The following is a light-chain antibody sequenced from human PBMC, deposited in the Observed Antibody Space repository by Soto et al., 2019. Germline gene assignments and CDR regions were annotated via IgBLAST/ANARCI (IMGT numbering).Light chain of an antibody. CDR3: QQSYSTPRT. CDR2: GAS. Sequence: DIQMTQSPSTLSASVGDRVTIACRASQNISPWLAWYQQKPGKAPKLLIYGASSLEGGVPSRFSGSGSGTDFTLTISSLQPEDFATYYCQQSYSTPRTFGQGTKVDIK. V-gene: IGKV1-5*01. CDR1: QNISPW. J-gene: IGKJ1*01.